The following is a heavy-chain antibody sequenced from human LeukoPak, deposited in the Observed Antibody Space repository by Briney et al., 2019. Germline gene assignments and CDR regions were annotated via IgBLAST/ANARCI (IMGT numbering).Heavy chain of an antibody. V-gene: IGHV4-34*01. CDR3: ARLGYCSGGSCYSLDY. D-gene: IGHD2-15*01. CDR2: INHSGST. CDR1: GGSFSGYY. Sequence: SETLSLTCAVYGGSFSGYYWSWIRQPPGKGLEWIGEINHSGSTNYNPSLKSRVTISVDTSKNQFSLKLSSVTAADTAVYYCARLGYCSGGSCYSLDYWGQGTLVTVSS. J-gene: IGHJ4*02.